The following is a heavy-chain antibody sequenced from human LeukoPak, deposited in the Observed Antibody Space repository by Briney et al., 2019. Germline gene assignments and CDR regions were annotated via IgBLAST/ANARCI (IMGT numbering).Heavy chain of an antibody. CDR2: VYYSGST. Sequence: SETLSLTCSVSGGSISSYYWSWIRHPPGKGLEWIGYVYYSGSTNYNPSLKSRVTISVDTSKNQLSLKLSSVTAADTAVYYCARQVGTFYYYYGMDVWGQGTTVTVSS. V-gene: IGHV4-59*08. J-gene: IGHJ6*02. CDR3: ARQVGTFYYYYGMDV. D-gene: IGHD1-14*01. CDR1: GGSISSYY.